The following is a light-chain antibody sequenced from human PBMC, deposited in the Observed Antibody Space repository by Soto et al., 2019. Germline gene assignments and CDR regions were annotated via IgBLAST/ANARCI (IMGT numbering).Light chain of an antibody. CDR3: QQYGSSPRT. Sequence: EIVLTQSPGTLSLSPGERATLSCRASQSVTSPFLAWYQQKPGQPPRLLIYSTSGRATGIPDRFSGSGSGTDFTLTLSSLEPEDSAVYYCQQYGSSPRTFGQGTKVEV. CDR2: STS. J-gene: IGKJ1*01. V-gene: IGKV3-20*01. CDR1: QSVTSPF.